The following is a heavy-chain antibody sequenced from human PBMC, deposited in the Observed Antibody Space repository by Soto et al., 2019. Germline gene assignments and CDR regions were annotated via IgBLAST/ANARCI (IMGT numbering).Heavy chain of an antibody. CDR3: VRDLGFGLSDY. V-gene: IGHV1-3*01. CDR1: GYTFTSYA. D-gene: IGHD3-10*01. J-gene: IGHJ4*02. CDR2: INAGNGNT. Sequence: ASVKVSCKASGYTFTSYAMHWVRQAPGQRLEWMGWINAGNGNTKYSQKFQGRVTITRDTSASTAYMELSGLRSEDTAVYSCVRDLGFGLSDYSGQGTLVTVSS.